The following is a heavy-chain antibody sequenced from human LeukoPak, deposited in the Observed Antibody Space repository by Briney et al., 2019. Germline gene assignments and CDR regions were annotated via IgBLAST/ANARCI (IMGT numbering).Heavy chain of an antibody. V-gene: IGHV5-51*01. CDR2: IYPGDSDT. CDR3: ARRYSGSDLHMDV. Sequence: GESPKISCKGSGYSFTSYWIGWVRQRPGKGLEWMGIIYPGDSDTRYSPSLQGHVTNSADKSISTAYLQWSSLKDSDTAMYYCARRYSGSDLHMDVWGKGTTVNVSS. CDR1: GYSFTSYW. J-gene: IGHJ6*03. D-gene: IGHD5-12*01.